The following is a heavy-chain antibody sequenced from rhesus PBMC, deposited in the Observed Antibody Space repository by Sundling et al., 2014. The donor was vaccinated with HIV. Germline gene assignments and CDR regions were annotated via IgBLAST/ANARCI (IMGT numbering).Heavy chain of an antibody. D-gene: IGHD3-3*01. V-gene: IGHV2-174*02. CDR1: GFSLSTTGMG. CDR2: IYRDNDK. Sequence: QVTLKESGPALVKPTQTLTLTCSFSGFSLSTTGMGVGWIRQPPGKTLEWLAHIYRDNDKWCRSSLKTRVTISKDTSKNEVVMAMTNTDGNEQRGTTVITGSLSTLIFGVQGALVTVSS. CDR3: ITGSLSTLIF. J-gene: IGHJ1*01.